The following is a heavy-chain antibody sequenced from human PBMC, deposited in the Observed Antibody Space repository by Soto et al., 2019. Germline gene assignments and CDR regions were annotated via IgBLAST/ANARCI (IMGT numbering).Heavy chain of an antibody. Sequence: QVRLVESGGGVVQPGRSLRLSCVASGFNLWSNGMHWVRQAPGTGLEWVAITSYDGTNEYYADSVKGRFTISRDNSKNTLYLQMNTLRVEDTAVYYCVKVLLSGYSTFDYWGQGTLVTVSS. CDR1: GFNLWSNG. V-gene: IGHV3-30*18. D-gene: IGHD3-3*01. CDR3: VKVLLSGYSTFDY. CDR2: TSYDGTNE. J-gene: IGHJ4*02.